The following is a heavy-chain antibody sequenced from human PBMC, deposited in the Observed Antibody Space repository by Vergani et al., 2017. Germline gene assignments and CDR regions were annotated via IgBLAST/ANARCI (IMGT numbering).Heavy chain of an antibody. V-gene: IGHV3-23*01. CDR1: GFTFSSYA. J-gene: IGHJ4*02. CDR3: AKVGRGDYLYYY. D-gene: IGHD4-17*01. Sequence: EVQLLESGGGLVQPGGSLRLSCAASGFTFSSYAMSWVCQAPGKGLEWVSAISGSGGSTYYADSVKGRFTISRDNSKNTLYLQMNSLRAEDTAVYYCAKVGRGDYLYYYWGQGTLVTVSS. CDR2: ISGSGGST.